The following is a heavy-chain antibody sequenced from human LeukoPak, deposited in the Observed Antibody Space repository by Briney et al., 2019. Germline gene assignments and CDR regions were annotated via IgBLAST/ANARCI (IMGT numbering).Heavy chain of an antibody. CDR1: GSYW. J-gene: IGHJ4*02. CDR2: INSDGSWT. V-gene: IGHV3-74*01. D-gene: IGHD2/OR15-2a*01. CDR3: VSFYETY. Sequence: GGSLRLSCAAFGSYWMHWVRQAPGKGLVWVSHINSDGSWTSYADSVKGRFTISKDNAKNTVYLQMNNLRAEDTAVYYCVSFYETYWGRGTLVTVSS.